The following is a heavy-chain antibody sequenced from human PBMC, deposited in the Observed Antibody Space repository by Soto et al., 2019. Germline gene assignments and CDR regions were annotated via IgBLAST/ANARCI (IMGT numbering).Heavy chain of an antibody. CDR3: KSSNYRFHY. CDR2: INHSGST. D-gene: IGHD4-4*01. CDR1: GGSFSGYY. Sequence: SETLSLTCAVYGGSFSGYYWTWIRQPPGKGLEWIGEINHSGSTHYNPSLKNRVTISVDAAKNQFSLKLSSVTAADTAVYYCKSSNYRFHYWGQETLVTVSS. V-gene: IGHV4-34*01. J-gene: IGHJ4*02.